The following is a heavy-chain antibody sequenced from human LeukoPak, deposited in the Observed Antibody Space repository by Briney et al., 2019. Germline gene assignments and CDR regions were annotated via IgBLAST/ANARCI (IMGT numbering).Heavy chain of an antibody. Sequence: SETLCLTCAVYGGSFSAYYWSWIRQPPGEGLEWIGEINHSGSTKYNPSLKSRVTISVDTSKNQFSLKLSSVTAADTAVYYCARVSSSGYGDGFDIWGQGTMVTVSS. D-gene: IGHD3-22*01. CDR1: GGSFSAYY. V-gene: IGHV4-34*01. CDR2: INHSGST. J-gene: IGHJ3*02. CDR3: ARVSSSGYGDGFDI.